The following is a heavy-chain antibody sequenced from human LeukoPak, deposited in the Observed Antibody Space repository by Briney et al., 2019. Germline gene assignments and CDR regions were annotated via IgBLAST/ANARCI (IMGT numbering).Heavy chain of an antibody. CDR3: ARASYSSSWYKWFDP. CDR2: IIPIFGTA. J-gene: IGHJ5*02. V-gene: IGHV1-69*05. D-gene: IGHD6-13*01. CDR1: GGTFSSYA. Sequence: SVKVACKASGGTFSSYAISWVRQAPGQGLEWMGGIIPIFGTANYAQKFQGRVTMTRNTSISTAYMELSSLRSEDTAVYYCARASYSSSWYKWFDPWGQGTLVTVSS.